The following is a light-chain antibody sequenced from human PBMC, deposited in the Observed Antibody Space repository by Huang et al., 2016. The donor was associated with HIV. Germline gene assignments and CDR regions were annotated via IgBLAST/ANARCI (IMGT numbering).Light chain of an antibody. CDR3: LQGYTYPWT. Sequence: AIQMTQSPASLSASVGDRVTITRRASQGIRTDLDWYQQRLGKAPKLLVSAASHLQSGVPSRFSGSGSGTHFTLTISSLQPEDFATYYCLQGYTYPWTFGQGTRVEI. CDR1: QGIRTD. V-gene: IGKV1-6*01. J-gene: IGKJ1*01. CDR2: AAS.